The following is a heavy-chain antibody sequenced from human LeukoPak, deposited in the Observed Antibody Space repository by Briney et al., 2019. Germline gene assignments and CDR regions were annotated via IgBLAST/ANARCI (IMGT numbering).Heavy chain of an antibody. Sequence: ASVKVSCKASGYTFTGYYMHWVRQAPGQGLEWMGWINPNSGGTNYAQKFQGRVTMTRDTSISTAYMELSRLRSDDTAVYYCARDRTPYSSSWYADAFDIWGQGTMVTVSS. V-gene: IGHV1-2*02. CDR1: GYTFTGYY. D-gene: IGHD6-13*01. J-gene: IGHJ3*02. CDR2: INPNSGGT. CDR3: ARDRTPYSSSWYADAFDI.